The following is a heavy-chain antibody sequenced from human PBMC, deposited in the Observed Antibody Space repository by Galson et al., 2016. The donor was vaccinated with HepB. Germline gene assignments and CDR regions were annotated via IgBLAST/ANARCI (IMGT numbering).Heavy chain of an antibody. V-gene: IGHV4-39*01. D-gene: IGHD4-11*01. J-gene: IGHJ4*02. CDR2: VSYSGST. CDR3: ARIFPYTNYVGSFDY. CDR1: GGSISTSSYY. Sequence: SETLSLTCTVSGGSISTSSYYGGWIRQPPGKGLEWIVSVSYSGSTDYNPSLKSRVTTSVDTPKNQFSLKLRSVTAADTAVYYCARIFPYTNYVGSFDYWGQGALVTVSS.